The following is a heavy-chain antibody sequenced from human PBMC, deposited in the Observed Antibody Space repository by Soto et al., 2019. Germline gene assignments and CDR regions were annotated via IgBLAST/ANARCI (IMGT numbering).Heavy chain of an antibody. Sequence: SETLSLTCSVSGGSISRSSHYWVWIRHPPGKGLEWIGDIYYTGSTNYNPSLKRGVTISIDTSKSRFSLRLSSVTAEDTAVYFCGARPANYYFYGMDVWGQETTVTVSS. CDR3: GARPANYYFYGMDV. J-gene: IGHJ6*02. V-gene: IGHV4-39*02. CDR2: IYYTGST. D-gene: IGHD6-6*01. CDR1: GGSISRSSHY.